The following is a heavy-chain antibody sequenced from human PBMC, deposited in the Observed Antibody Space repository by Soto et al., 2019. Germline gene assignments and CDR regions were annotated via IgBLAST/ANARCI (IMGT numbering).Heavy chain of an antibody. CDR1: GGSISGYY. D-gene: IGHD3-10*01. CDR2: LFYGGTT. CDR3: ARHRGPAPVY. J-gene: IGHJ4*02. Sequence: QVQLQESGPGLVKPSETLSLTCTVSGGSISGYYWTWIRQPPGKGLEWVGSLFYGGTTDDNPSLKSRLTMSLDTSKNHFSLKLRSVTAADTAVYYCARHRGPAPVYWGQGTLVTASS. V-gene: IGHV4-39*01.